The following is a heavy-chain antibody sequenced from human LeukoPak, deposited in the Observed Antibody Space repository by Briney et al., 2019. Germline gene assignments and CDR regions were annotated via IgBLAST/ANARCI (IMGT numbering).Heavy chain of an antibody. CDR2: INSDGSNT. Sequence: LGGSLRLSCAASGFTFSSYWMHWVRQAPGKGLVWVSRINSDGSNTNYADSVKGRFTISRDNAKNTLYLQMNSLRAEDTAVFYCARVRDISGHWGFLDYWGQGTLVTVSS. CDR1: GFTFSSYW. V-gene: IGHV3-74*01. J-gene: IGHJ4*02. CDR3: ARVRDISGHWGFLDY. D-gene: IGHD6-19*01.